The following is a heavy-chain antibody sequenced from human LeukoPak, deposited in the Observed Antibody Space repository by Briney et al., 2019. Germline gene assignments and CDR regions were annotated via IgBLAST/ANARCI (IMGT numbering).Heavy chain of an antibody. D-gene: IGHD6-6*01. J-gene: IGHJ6*03. CDR3: AKDPHSSSGAYYSYHYIDV. V-gene: IGHV3-23*01. CDR2: ISASGGSS. Sequence: GSLRLSCAASGFIFNYYAMSLVRQAPGKGLEWVSTISASGGSSYYADSVKGRFTVSRDNSKNTLYLQIYSLRADDTAVYYCAKDPHSSSGAYYSYHYIDVCGKGTTVTVSS. CDR1: GFIFNYYA.